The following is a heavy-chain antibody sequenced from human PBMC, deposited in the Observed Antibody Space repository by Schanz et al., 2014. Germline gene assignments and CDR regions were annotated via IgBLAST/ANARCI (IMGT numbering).Heavy chain of an antibody. J-gene: IGHJ4*02. CDR2: FNDGGVNK. CDR3: AKYRGYYRVSGSYRELEY. CDR1: GFTFTNYA. D-gene: IGHD3-10*01. Sequence: EVQLVESGGGLVQPGGSLRLSCAASGFTFTNYAMSWVRQAPGKGLEWVSSFNDGGVNKYYADSVKGRFTISSDNSKSTLYLQMSSLRAEDTAVYYCAKYRGYYRVSGSYRELEYWGQGTLVTVSS. V-gene: IGHV3-23*04.